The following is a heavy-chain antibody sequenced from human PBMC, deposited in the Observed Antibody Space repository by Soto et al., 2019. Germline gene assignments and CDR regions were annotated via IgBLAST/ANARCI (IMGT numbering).Heavy chain of an antibody. D-gene: IGHD6-19*01. CDR1: GFTFSDYY. CDR2: ISGTNNYT. J-gene: IGHJ4*02. Sequence: GGSLRLSCAASGFTFSDYYMNWIRQVPGKGLEWLSYISGTNNYTHYAASVKGRFTISRDNAKNALYLQMDSLRAEDTAMYYCARGEQWLGHPPFDYWGQGTPVTVSS. CDR3: ARGEQWLGHPPFDY. V-gene: IGHV3-11*05.